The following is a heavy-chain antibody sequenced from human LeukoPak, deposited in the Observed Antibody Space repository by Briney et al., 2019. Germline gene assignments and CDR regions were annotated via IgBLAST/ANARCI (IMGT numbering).Heavy chain of an antibody. V-gene: IGHV4-4*09. J-gene: IGHJ6*03. CDR1: GGSIRSYY. CDR2: IYTSGST. D-gene: IGHD2-2*01. CDR3: ARLGCSSTSCEVGYMDV. Sequence: SETLSLTCTDSGGSIRSYYWSWIRQPPGKGLEWIGYIYTSGSTNYNPSLKSRVTISVDTSKNQFSLKLSSVTAADTAVYYCARLGCSSTSCEVGYMDVWGKGTTVTVSS.